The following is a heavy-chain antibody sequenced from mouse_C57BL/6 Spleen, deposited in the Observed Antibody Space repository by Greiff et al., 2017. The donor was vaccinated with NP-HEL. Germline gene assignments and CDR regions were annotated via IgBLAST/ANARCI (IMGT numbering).Heavy chain of an antibody. V-gene: IGHV1-72*01. Sequence: QVHVKQPGAELVKPGASVKLSCKASGYTFTSYWMHWVKQRPGRGLEWIGRIDPNGGGTKYNEKFKSKATLTVDKPSSTAYMQLSSLTSEDSAVYYCARSQLQSGFDYWGQGTTLTVSS. D-gene: IGHD6-1*01. CDR2: IDPNGGGT. CDR1: GYTFTSYW. CDR3: ARSQLQSGFDY. J-gene: IGHJ2*01.